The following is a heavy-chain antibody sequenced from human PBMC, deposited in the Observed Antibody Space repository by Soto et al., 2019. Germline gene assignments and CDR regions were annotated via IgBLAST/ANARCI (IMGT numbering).Heavy chain of an antibody. CDR2: INAGNGNT. CDR3: ARFTFGGPYDY. V-gene: IGHV1-3*01. CDR1: GYTFTSYA. J-gene: IGHJ4*02. Sequence: ASVKVSCKASGYTFTSYAMHWVRQAPGQRLEWMGWINAGNGNTKYSQKFQGRVTITRDTSVSTAYMELSSLRSEDTAVYHCARFTFGGPYDYWGQGTLVTVS. D-gene: IGHD3-16*01.